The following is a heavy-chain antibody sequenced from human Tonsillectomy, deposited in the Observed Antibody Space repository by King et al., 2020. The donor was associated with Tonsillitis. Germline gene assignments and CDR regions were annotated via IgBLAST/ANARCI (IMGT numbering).Heavy chain of an antibody. Sequence: VQLQESGPGLVKPSQTLSLICSVSGGSIRTGDFYWSWIRPPPGKGLEWVGYIYYSGTTYDNPSLQGRVSKAVDASTNQFSLKLRSVTAADTAVYYCARGEGTTGGFDYWGQGTLVTVSS. D-gene: IGHD1-7*01. J-gene: IGHJ4*02. CDR2: IYYSGTT. V-gene: IGHV4-30-4*01. CDR1: GGSIRTGDFY. CDR3: ARGEGTTGGFDY.